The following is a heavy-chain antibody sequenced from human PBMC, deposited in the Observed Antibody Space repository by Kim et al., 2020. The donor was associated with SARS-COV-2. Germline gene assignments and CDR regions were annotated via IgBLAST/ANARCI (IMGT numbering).Heavy chain of an antibody. J-gene: IGHJ4*02. CDR1: GFTFSSYG. D-gene: IGHD1-7*01. Sequence: GGSLRLSCAASGFTFSSYGMHWVRQAPGKGLEWVAVIWYDGSNKYYADSVKGRFTISRDNSKNTLYLQMNSLRAEDTAVYYCAKDSLEAVNWNLQYVGIDYWGQGTLVTVSS. V-gene: IGHV3-33*06. CDR2: IWYDGSNK. CDR3: AKDSLEAVNWNLQYVGIDY.